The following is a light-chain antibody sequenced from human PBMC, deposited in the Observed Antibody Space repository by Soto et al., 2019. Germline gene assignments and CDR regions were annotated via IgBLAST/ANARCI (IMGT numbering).Light chain of an antibody. CDR3: QQGTDWPPGT. V-gene: IGKV3-11*01. CDR1: QSVSNN. Sequence: ERAMRQSPGTLSAPPGHRATIYCRASQSVSNNLAWYQQKPGQAPRLLIYDASNRATGIPDRFRGSGSGTDFTLTISSLEPEDFALYYCQQGTDWPPGTFGQGTRWIS. J-gene: IGKJ1*01. CDR2: DAS.